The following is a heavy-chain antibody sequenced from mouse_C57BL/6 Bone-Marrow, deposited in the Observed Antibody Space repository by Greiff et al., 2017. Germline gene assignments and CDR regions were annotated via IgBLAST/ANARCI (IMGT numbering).Heavy chain of an antibody. CDR2: INPSTGGT. D-gene: IGHD2-4*01. CDR1: GYSFTGYY. Sequence: VQLQQSGPELVKPGASVKISCKASGYSFTGYYMNWVKQSPEKSLEWIGEINPSTGGTTYNQKFKAKATLTVDKSSSTAYMQLKSLTSEDSAVYYCARDDYDWAMDYGGQGTSVTVSS. J-gene: IGHJ4*01. V-gene: IGHV1-42*01. CDR3: ARDDYDWAMDY.